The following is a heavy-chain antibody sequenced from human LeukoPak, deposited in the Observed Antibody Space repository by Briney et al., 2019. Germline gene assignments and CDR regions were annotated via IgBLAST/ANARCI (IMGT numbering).Heavy chain of an antibody. V-gene: IGHV4-61*02. CDR2: IYTSGST. Sequence: SETLSLTCSVSGGSISSGSYYWSWIRQPAGKGLEWIGRIYTSGSTNYHPSLKRRVTIPVDTSKNQVSLKLSSVTAADTAVYYGAVAAAGLFDPWAREPWSPSPQ. CDR1: GGSISSGSYY. D-gene: IGHD6-13*01. CDR3: AVAAAGLFDP. J-gene: IGHJ5*02.